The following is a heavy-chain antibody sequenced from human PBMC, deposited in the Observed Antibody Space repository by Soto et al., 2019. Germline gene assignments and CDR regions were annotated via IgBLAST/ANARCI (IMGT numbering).Heavy chain of an antibody. J-gene: IGHJ5*02. CDR2: ISTYNGNT. D-gene: IGHD2-2*01. CDR3: AACSGPSCHRGREWFDP. Sequence: QVQLLQSAAEVRKPGASVKVSCTASGYTFSSHGITWVLQAPGQGLEWMGWISTYNGNTNYAQKVQGRVTMTIDKSTSTAYMELRSLTSDDTAMYYCAACSGPSCHRGREWFDPWGQGTLVTVSA. CDR1: GYTFSSHG. V-gene: IGHV1-18*04.